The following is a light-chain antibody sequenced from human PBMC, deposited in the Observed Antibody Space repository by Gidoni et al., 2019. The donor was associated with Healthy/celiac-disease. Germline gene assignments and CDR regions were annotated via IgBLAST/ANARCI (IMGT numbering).Light chain of an antibody. CDR3: QSYDSSLSGYV. J-gene: IGLJ1*01. CDR2: GNS. V-gene: IGLV1-40*01. CDR1: SSNIGAGYD. Sequence: QSVLTQPPSVSGAPGQRVTISCTGSSSNIGAGYDVPWYQQLPGTDPKLLIYGNSNRPSGVPDRFSGSKSGTSASLAITGLQAEDEADYYCQSYDSSLSGYVFGTGTKVTVL.